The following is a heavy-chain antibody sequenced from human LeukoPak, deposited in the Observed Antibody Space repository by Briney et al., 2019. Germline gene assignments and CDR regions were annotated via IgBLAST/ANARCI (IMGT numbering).Heavy chain of an antibody. CDR3: ARGNYDDSYAYGGDFDS. Sequence: SETLSLTCTVSGGSISSYYWNWIRQPPGKGLEWIGYMSNSGSTNYNPSLKSRLTISVDTSKNHLSLRLSSVTAADTAVYYCARGNYDDSYAYGGDFDSWGQGTLVTVSS. D-gene: IGHD3-16*01. J-gene: IGHJ4*02. CDR2: MSNSGST. CDR1: GGSISSYY. V-gene: IGHV4-59*01.